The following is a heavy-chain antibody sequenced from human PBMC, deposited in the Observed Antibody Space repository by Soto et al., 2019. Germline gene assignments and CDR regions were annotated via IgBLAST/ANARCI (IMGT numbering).Heavy chain of an antibody. Sequence: QPGGSLRLSCAASGFTFTSYAMSWVRQAPGKGLEWVSAISGSGGSTYYADSVKGRFTISRDNSKNTLYLQMNSLRAEDTAVYYCAKDLRRIAAAGIGIDYWGQGTLVTVSS. CDR1: GFTFTSYA. D-gene: IGHD6-13*01. CDR3: AKDLRRIAAAGIGIDY. V-gene: IGHV3-23*01. CDR2: ISGSGGST. J-gene: IGHJ4*02.